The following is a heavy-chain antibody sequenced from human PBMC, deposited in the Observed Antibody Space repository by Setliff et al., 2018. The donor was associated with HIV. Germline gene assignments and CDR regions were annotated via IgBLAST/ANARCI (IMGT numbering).Heavy chain of an antibody. CDR2: IHSTGRT. J-gene: IGHJ3*01. V-gene: IGHV4-4*09. CDR3: ARLSVVIHDTFDV. CDR1: GDSIIDSY. Sequence: SETLSLTCTVSGDSIIDSYWSWVRQPPGKGLEWIGYIHSTGRTNYSPSLKSRVTTSVDTSKNHFSLRLRSVTAADTAVYYCARLSVVIHDTFDVWGHGTMVTVTS. D-gene: IGHD3-22*01.